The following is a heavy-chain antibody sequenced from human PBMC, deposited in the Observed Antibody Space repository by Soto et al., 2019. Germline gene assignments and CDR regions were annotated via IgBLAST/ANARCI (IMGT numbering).Heavy chain of an antibody. CDR2: ISKDSGRAT. J-gene: IGHJ4*02. V-gene: IGHV3-11*04. CDR3: ARQYDILTGYVDS. Sequence: PGGSLRLSCAASGFIFRDWFMSWIRQAPGKGLEWISYISKDSGRATRYADSVKGRFTMSIDKSKNQFSLKLNSVTATDTAVYYCARQYDILTGYVDSWGQGSLVTVSS. D-gene: IGHD3-9*01. CDR1: GFIFRDWF.